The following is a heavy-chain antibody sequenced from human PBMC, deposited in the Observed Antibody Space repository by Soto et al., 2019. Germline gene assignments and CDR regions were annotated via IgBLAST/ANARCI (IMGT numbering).Heavy chain of an antibody. J-gene: IGHJ3*01. V-gene: IGHV3-33*01. CDR2: IWYDGSKK. CDR1: GFTFSRYG. D-gene: IGHD3-22*01. CDR3: ATKLYYDSDAFDF. Sequence: QVQLVESGGGVVQPGRSLRLSCAASGFTFSRYGMHWVRQAPGKGLEWVAVIWYDGSKKYFVDSVKGRFTISRDNAKNMMYLEMNSLSVEDTAVDYCATKLYYDSDAFDFWGQGTKVTVSS.